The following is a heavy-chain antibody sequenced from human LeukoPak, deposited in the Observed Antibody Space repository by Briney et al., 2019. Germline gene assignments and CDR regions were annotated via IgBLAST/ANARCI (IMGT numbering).Heavy chain of an antibody. CDR1: GDSVSINTAA. CDR2: TYYRSRWYN. V-gene: IGHV6-1*01. J-gene: IGHJ4*02. Sequence: SQTLSLTCAISGDSVSINTAAWNWIRQSPSRGLEWLGRTYYRSRWYNDYAVSVRGRITINPDTSKNQFSLQLNSVTPEDTAVYYCARNSAWGSHYFFDYWGQGTLVTVSS. D-gene: IGHD7-27*01. CDR3: ARNSAWGSHYFFDY.